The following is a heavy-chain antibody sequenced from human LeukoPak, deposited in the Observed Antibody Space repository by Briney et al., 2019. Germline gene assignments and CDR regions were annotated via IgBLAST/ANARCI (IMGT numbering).Heavy chain of an antibody. J-gene: IGHJ4*02. CDR2: IFHSANT. CDR1: GYSISSGYY. V-gene: IGHV4-38-2*02. CDR3: ARVGYSSSGNYYNDRGAFDY. Sequence: SETLSLTCTVSGYSISSGYYWGGIRQPPGKGLEWIGSIFHSANTYYNPSLKSRVTMSVDTSKNQFSLKLSSVTAADTAVYYCARVGYSSSGNYYNDRGAFDYWGQGTLVTVSS. D-gene: IGHD3-10*01.